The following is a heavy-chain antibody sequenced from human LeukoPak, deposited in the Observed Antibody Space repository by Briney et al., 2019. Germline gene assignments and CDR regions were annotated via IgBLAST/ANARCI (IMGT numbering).Heavy chain of an antibody. CDR1: GFTFTTYW. CDR3: AKDKLLDGYNFCYFDY. CDR2: IKQDGTEK. V-gene: IGHV3-7*01. D-gene: IGHD5-24*01. Sequence: GGSLRLSCAASGFTFTTYWMSWVRQAPGKGLDWVANIKQDGTEKYYVDSVKGRFTISRDNAKNSLYLQMNSLRAEDTAVYYCAKDKLLDGYNFCYFDYWGQGTLVTVSS. J-gene: IGHJ4*02.